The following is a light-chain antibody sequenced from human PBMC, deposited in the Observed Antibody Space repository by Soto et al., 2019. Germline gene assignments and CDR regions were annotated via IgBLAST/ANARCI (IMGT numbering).Light chain of an antibody. CDR3: QQYNYFWA. Sequence: DIQMTQSPSTLSASVGDRVTITCRASQSISSWLAWYQQKPGKAPKLLIYDASNLESGVPSRFSGGGSGTEFSLTISSLQPDDFATYYCQQYNYFWAFGQGIRVEIK. J-gene: IGKJ1*01. V-gene: IGKV1-5*01. CDR2: DAS. CDR1: QSISSW.